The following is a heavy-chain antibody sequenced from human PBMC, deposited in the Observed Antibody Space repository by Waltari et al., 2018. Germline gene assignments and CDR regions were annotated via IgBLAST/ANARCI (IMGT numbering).Heavy chain of an antibody. V-gene: IGHV3-30*01. CDR1: GFIFSNNA. J-gene: IGHJ4*02. D-gene: IGHD2-8*01. Sequence: QVQLVESGGGVVQPGRSLRLSCTASGFIFSNNAMHWVRQTPGKGLEWVAGISYDASNQYYADSVKGRFTISRDNSKDTLYLQVNSLRTEDTAIYYCARGYCATNTCFGYFDYWGQGTPVTVSS. CDR3: ARGYCATNTCFGYFDY. CDR2: ISYDASNQ.